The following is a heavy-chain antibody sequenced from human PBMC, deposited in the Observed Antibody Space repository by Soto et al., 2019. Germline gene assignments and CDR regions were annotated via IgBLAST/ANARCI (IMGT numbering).Heavy chain of an antibody. D-gene: IGHD3-3*01. J-gene: IGHJ6*02. V-gene: IGHV1-46*01. CDR2: INPSGGST. Sequence: ASVKVSCKASGYTFTSYHMHWVRQAPGQGLEWMRIINPSGGSTSYAQKFQGRVTMTRDTSTSTVYMELSSLRSEDTAVYYCARINDFWSGYRNYYYYYGMDVWGQGTTVTVSS. CDR3: ARINDFWSGYRNYYYYYGMDV. CDR1: GYTFTSYH.